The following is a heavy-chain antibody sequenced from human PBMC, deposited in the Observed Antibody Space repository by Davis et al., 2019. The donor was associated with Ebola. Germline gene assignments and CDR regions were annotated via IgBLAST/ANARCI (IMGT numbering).Heavy chain of an antibody. V-gene: IGHV3-20*04. J-gene: IGHJ4*02. D-gene: IGHD6-25*01. CDR1: GFTFYDYG. Sequence: PGGSLRLSCAASGFTFYDYGMSWVRQSPGRGLEWVACLNWDGGTTAYAESVEGRFTISRDNAESSLFLEMKSLRVEDTAVYYCARGHSGSPFDYWGQGILVTVSS. CDR3: ARGHSGSPFDY. CDR2: LNWDGGTT.